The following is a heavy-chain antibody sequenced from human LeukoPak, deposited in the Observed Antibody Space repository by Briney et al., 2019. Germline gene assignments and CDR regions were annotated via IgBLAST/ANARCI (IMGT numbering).Heavy chain of an antibody. CDR1: GYTFTSYP. D-gene: IGHD5-12*01. CDR3: AKRYYSGYDLGPRWFDP. Sequence: GASVKVSCKASGYTFTSYPMNWVRQALGQGLEWMGWINTNTGNPTYAQGFTGRFVFSLDTSVSTAYLQISSLKAEDTAVYYCAKRYYSGYDLGPRWFDPWGQGTLVTISS. V-gene: IGHV7-4-1*02. J-gene: IGHJ5*02. CDR2: INTNTGNP.